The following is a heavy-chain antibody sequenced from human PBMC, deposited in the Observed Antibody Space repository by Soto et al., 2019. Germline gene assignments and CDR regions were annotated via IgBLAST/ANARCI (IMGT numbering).Heavy chain of an antibody. D-gene: IGHD3-10*01. V-gene: IGHV4-39*01. CDR3: ARRESRGHWFDP. CDR1: GGSISSSSYY. CDR2: IYYSGST. Sequence: SETLSLTCTVSGGSISSSSYYWGWIRQPPGKGLEWIGSIYYSGSTYYNPSLKSRVTISVDTSKNQFSLKLSSVTAADTAVYYCARRESRGHWFDPWGQGTLVTVSS. J-gene: IGHJ5*02.